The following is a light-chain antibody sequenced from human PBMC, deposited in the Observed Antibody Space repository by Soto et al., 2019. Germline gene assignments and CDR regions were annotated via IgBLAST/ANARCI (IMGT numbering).Light chain of an antibody. V-gene: IGKV2-30*01. CDR2: QVS. J-gene: IGKJ1*01. Sequence: VLTQSPLSLPVTLGQPSSISCRSSQTLTYSNGKTYLNWYQQRPGQAPRRLIYQVSHRDSGVPDRFSGSGSGSGTDFTLKISRVEAEDVGVYYCMEGNPSFDQGTKVDIK. CDR3: MEGNPS. CDR1: QTLTYSNGKTY.